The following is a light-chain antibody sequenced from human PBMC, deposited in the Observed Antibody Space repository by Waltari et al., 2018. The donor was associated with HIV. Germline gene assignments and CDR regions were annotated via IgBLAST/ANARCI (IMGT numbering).Light chain of an antibody. J-gene: IGLJ1*01. CDR3: CSYAGSYTYV. CDR2: DVD. Sequence: QSALTQPRSVSGSPGQSVTISCTGTSRDVGGYDYVSWYQQHPGQAPKLVIYDVDKRPSGVPDRFSGSKSGNTASLTISGLQAEDEVDYYCCSYAGSYTYVFGTGTKVTVL. CDR1: SRDVGGYDY. V-gene: IGLV2-11*01.